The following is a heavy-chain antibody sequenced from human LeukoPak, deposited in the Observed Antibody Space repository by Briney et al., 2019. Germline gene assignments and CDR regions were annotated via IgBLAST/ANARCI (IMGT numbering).Heavy chain of an antibody. CDR3: ATELGATYDNYYHGMDV. D-gene: IGHD1-26*01. CDR2: INPNSGGT. J-gene: IGHJ6*02. CDR1: GYTFTGYY. Sequence: ASVKVSCKASGYTFTGYYMHWVRQAPGQGLEWMGWINPNSGGTNYAQKFQDRVTMTRDTSISTAYMELSSLRSDDTAVYYCATELGATYDNYYHGMDVWGQGTTVTVSS. V-gene: IGHV1-2*02.